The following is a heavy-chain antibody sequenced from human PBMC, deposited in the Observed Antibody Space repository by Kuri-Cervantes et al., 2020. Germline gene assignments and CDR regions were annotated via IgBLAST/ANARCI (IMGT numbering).Heavy chain of an antibody. CDR3: ANSHFDY. CDR2: ISYGGSNK. V-gene: IGHV3-30*18. J-gene: IGHJ4*02. CDR1: GFTFSSYG. Sequence: GESLKISCAASGFTFSSYGMHWVRQAPGKGLEWVAVISYGGSNKYYADSVKGRFTISRDNSKNTLYLQMNSLRAEDTAVYYCANSHFDYWGQGTLVTVSS.